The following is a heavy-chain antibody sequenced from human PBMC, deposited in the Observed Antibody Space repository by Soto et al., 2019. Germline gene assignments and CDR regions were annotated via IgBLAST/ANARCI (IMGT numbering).Heavy chain of an antibody. CDR3: ARVMGDGSGNFWWFAR. D-gene: IGHD3-10*01. J-gene: IGHJ5*02. CDR2: IYSFGNT. V-gene: IGHV4-31*03. Sequence: QVQLQESGPGLVKPAQTLSLTCSVSGGSVSSGAFYWGWIRQSPGKGLECLGYIYSFGNTFYNPSLKSRVTISLDTSKTPFSLRLTSVIAADTAIYYCARVMGDGSGNFWWFARWGQGTLVIVSS. CDR1: GGSVSSGAFY.